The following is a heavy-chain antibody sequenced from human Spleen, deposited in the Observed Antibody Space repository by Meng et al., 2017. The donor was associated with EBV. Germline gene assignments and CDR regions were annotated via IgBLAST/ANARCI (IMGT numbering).Heavy chain of an antibody. D-gene: IGHD3-10*01. CDR1: GFSLSTSGEG. CDR2: IYWDDDK. V-gene: IGHV2-5*02. J-gene: IGHJ4*02. Sequence: QNTLKESGRTLVTPTQTLTLTCTFSGFSLSTSGEGVAWIRQPPGKALEWLALIYWDDDKRYSPSLRSRLTITKDTSKNQVVLTMTNMDPVDTATYYCAHRDYYGVVDYWGQGTLVTVSS. CDR3: AHRDYYGVVDY.